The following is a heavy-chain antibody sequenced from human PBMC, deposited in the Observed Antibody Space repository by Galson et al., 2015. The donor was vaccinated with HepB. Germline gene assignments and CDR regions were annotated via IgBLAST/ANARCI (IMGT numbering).Heavy chain of an antibody. J-gene: IGHJ4*02. V-gene: IGHV3-21*01. CDR2: ISSSSSYI. CDR1: GFTFSSYS. CDR3: ARDHQIAAADFDY. Sequence: SLRLSCAASGFTFSSYSMNWVRQAPGKGLEWVSSISSSSSYIYYADSVKGRLTISRDNAKNSLYLQMNSLRAEDTAVYYCARDHQIAAADFDYWGQGTLVTVSS. D-gene: IGHD6-13*01.